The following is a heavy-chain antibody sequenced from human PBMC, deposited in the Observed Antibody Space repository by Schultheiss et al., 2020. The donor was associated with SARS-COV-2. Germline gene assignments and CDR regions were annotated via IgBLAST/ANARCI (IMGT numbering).Heavy chain of an antibody. Sequence: GGSLRLSCAASGFTFDDYAMHWVRQAPGKGLEWVAVMSYDGSNEYYADAVKGRFTISRDTAKNTLYLRMNSLRYEDTAMYYCARGVGDASTNTILNAFDIWGPGTMVTVSS. CDR3: ARGVGDASTNTILNAFDI. CDR2: MSYDGSNE. D-gene: IGHD3-3*01. V-gene: IGHV3-30-3*01. J-gene: IGHJ3*02. CDR1: GFTFDDYA.